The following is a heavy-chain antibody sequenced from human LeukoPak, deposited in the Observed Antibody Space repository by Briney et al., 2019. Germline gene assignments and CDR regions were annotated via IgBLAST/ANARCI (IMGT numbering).Heavy chain of an antibody. CDR1: GYTFTSYD. V-gene: IGHV1-8*01. Sequence: ASAKVSCKASGYTFTSYDINWVRQATGQGLEWMGWMNPNSGNTGYAQKFQGRVTMTRNTSISTAYMELSSLRSEDTAVYYCARGPYYYDSSGYFNDYWGQGTLVTVSS. CDR3: ARGPYYYDSSGYFNDY. J-gene: IGHJ4*02. CDR2: MNPNSGNT. D-gene: IGHD3-22*01.